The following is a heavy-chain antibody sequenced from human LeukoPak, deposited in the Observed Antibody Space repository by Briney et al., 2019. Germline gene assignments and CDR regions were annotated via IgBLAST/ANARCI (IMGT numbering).Heavy chain of an antibody. J-gene: IGHJ4*02. V-gene: IGHV3-33*06. CDR1: GFTFSSYG. D-gene: IGHD1-14*01. Sequence: PGGSLRLSCAASGFTFSSYGMHWVRQAPGKGLEWVAVLWYDGSNKDYADSVKGRFTISRDNSKNTLFLQITSLRVEDTAVYYCANYRKPQGLDYWGQGTLVTVSS. CDR2: LWYDGSNK. CDR3: ANYRKPQGLDY.